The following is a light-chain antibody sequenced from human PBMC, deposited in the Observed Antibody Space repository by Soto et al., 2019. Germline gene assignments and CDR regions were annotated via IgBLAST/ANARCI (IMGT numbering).Light chain of an antibody. CDR2: AAS. Sequence: DIHMTQSPSSLSASVVDRVTITCLASQSISSYLNWYQQKQGKAPKLLIYAASSLQSGVPSRLSGSGYGTDLTITISSMKNEDFETYECQQSYRNTITFGQGTRLEIK. J-gene: IGKJ5*01. CDR3: QQSYRNTIT. V-gene: IGKV1-39*01. CDR1: QSISSY.